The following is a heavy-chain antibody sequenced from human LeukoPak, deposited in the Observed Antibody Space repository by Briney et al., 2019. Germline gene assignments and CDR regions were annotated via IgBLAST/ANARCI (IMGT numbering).Heavy chain of an antibody. D-gene: IGHD1-26*01. J-gene: IGHJ6*03. Sequence: PGGSLRLSCAASGFTFSSYGMHWVGQAPGKGVEWVTYIRDDGTKQYYTDSVKGRFTISRDNSMNTLYLQMNSLRAEDTGVYYCAKRPITTTPSRYHMDVWGKGTTVTISS. CDR2: IRDDGTKQ. CDR3: AKRPITTTPSRYHMDV. CDR1: GFTFSSYG. V-gene: IGHV3-30*02.